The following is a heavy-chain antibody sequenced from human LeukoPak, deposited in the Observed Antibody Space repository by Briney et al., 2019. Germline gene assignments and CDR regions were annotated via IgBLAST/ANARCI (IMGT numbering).Heavy chain of an antibody. V-gene: IGHV4-59*08. Sequence: SETLSLTCTVSGGSIRSYYWSWIRQPPGKGLEWIAYIYYGGSTNYNPSLKSRVTISVDTSKNQFSLRLSSVTAADTAVYYCAMFQRWSYNFDYWGQGTLVTVSS. J-gene: IGHJ4*02. D-gene: IGHD4-23*01. CDR2: IYYGGST. CDR3: AMFQRWSYNFDY. CDR1: GGSIRSYY.